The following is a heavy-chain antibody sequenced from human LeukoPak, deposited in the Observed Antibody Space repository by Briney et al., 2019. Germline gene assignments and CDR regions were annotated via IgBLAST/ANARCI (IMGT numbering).Heavy chain of an antibody. CDR1: GFSLSTSGVG. D-gene: IGHD3-3*01. CDR2: TYWNDDK. Sequence: SGPTLVNPTQTLTLTCTFSGFSLSTSGVGVGWIRQPPGKALEWLALTYWNDDKRYSPSLKSRLTITKDTSKNQVVLTMTNMDPVDTATYYCAHSVFRWITGNFWSGYYPYWGQGTLVTVSS. CDR3: AHSVFRWITGNFWSGYYPY. V-gene: IGHV2-5*01. J-gene: IGHJ4*02.